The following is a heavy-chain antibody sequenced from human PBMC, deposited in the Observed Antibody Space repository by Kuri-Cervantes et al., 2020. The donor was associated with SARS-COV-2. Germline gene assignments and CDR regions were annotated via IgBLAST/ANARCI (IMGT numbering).Heavy chain of an antibody. CDR1: GFTFSSYA. Sequence: GGSPRLSCAASGFTFSSYAMSWVRQAPGKGLEWVSAISGNGGSTYYADSVKGRFTISRDNSKNTLYLQMNSLRADDTAVYYCAKFPVLLVRSLSWYFDLWGRGTLVTVSS. CDR2: ISGNGGST. CDR3: AKFPVLLVRSLSWYFDL. D-gene: IGHD3-10*01. J-gene: IGHJ2*01. V-gene: IGHV3-23*01.